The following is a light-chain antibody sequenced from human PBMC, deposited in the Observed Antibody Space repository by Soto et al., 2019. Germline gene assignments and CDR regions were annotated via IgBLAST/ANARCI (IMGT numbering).Light chain of an antibody. CDR1: NSNIGSNP. V-gene: IGLV1-44*01. CDR3: AAWDDSLNVVV. Sequence: QSVLTQPPSVSGTPGQRVTISCSGSNSNIGSNPVNWYQQLPGTAPKLLIYSNNQRPSGVPDRFSDSKSGTSASLAISGLQSEDEADYYCAAWDDSLNVVVFGGGTKLTVL. CDR2: SNN. J-gene: IGLJ2*01.